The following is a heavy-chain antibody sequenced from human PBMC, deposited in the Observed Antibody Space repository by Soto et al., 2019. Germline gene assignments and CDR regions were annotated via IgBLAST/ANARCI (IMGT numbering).Heavy chain of an antibody. Sequence: EVQLVESGGDLVKPGGSLRLSCAASEFTFANAWISWVRQAPGKGLEWVGRIKSKADGGTTDYAAPVKGRFTISRDESQNTLYLQMNSLKTKDTAVYYCTSLYYGHWGQGTLVTVSS. D-gene: IGHD4-17*01. CDR1: EFTFANAW. V-gene: IGHV3-15*01. J-gene: IGHJ4*02. CDR3: TSLYYGH. CDR2: IKSKADGGTT.